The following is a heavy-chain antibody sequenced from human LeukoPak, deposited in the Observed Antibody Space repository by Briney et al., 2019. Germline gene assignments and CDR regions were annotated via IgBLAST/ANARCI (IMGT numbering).Heavy chain of an antibody. J-gene: IGHJ2*01. D-gene: IGHD4-17*01. Sequence: GGSLRLSCAASGFTFSSYAMSWVRQAPGGALEWVSAISGSGGSTYYADSVKGRFTISRDNSKNTLYLQMNSLRAEDTAIYYCAKETVYGDPNWYFDLWGRGTLVTVSS. CDR2: ISGSGGST. CDR3: AKETVYGDPNWYFDL. V-gene: IGHV3-23*01. CDR1: GFTFSSYA.